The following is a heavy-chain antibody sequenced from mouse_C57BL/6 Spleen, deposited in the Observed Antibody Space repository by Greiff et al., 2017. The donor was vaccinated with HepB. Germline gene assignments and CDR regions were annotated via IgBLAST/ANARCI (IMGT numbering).Heavy chain of an antibody. CDR1: GFTFSSYG. D-gene: IGHD2-3*01. CDR2: ISSGGSYT. CDR3: ARLDGYYFYAMDY. Sequence: EVQVVESGGDLVKPGGSLKLSCAASGFTFSSYGMSWVRQTPDKRLEWVATISSGGSYTYYPDSVKGRFTISRDNAKNTLYLQMSSLKSEDTAMYYCARLDGYYFYAMDYWGQGTSVTVSS. V-gene: IGHV5-6*01. J-gene: IGHJ4*01.